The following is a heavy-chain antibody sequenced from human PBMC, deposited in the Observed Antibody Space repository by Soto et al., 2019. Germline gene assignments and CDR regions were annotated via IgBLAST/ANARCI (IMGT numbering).Heavy chain of an antibody. V-gene: IGHV4-39*02. J-gene: IGHJ4*02. Sequence: SQTLSLTCTVSGDSISRSSYYWGWIRQPPGKGLEWIGSIYYRGSAYYNPSLKSRVTISVDTSKNQFSLNLRSVTAADATIYYCAREYTSGWGSFDFWGQGSQVTVSS. D-gene: IGHD6-19*01. CDR3: AREYTSGWGSFDF. CDR1: GDSISRSSYY. CDR2: IYYRGSA.